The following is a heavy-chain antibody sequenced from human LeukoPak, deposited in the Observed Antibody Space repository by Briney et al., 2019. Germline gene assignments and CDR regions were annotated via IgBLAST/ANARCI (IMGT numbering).Heavy chain of an antibody. CDR2: INPENAGT. V-gene: IGHV1-2*02. Sequence: ASVKVSCKASGYTFTGHYMHWVRQVPRQGLEWMGWINPENAGTNYAPKFQGRVTMTRDTAISTVYMEVSSLRSDDTAVYYCAKTLYLRAVPGGLDYWGQGTLVSVSS. CDR3: AKTLYLRAVPGGLDY. J-gene: IGHJ4*02. CDR1: GYTFTGHY. D-gene: IGHD3-16*01.